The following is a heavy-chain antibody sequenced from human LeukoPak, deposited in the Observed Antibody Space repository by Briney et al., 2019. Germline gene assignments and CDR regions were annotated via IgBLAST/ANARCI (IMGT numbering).Heavy chain of an antibody. J-gene: IGHJ6*04. CDR2: ISYDGSNK. CDR1: GFTFSSYG. CDR3: AKNYRTYAADV. V-gene: IGHV3-30*18. D-gene: IGHD1-14*01. Sequence: GGSLRLSCAASGFTFSSYGMHWVRQAPGKGLEWVAVISYDGSNKYYADSVKGRFTISRDNSKNTLYLQMNSLRAEDTAVYYCAKNYRTYAADVWGKGTTVTVSS.